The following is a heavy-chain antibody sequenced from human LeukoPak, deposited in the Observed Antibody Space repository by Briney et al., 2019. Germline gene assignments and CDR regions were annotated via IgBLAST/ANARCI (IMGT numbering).Heavy chain of an antibody. D-gene: IGHD6-13*01. V-gene: IGHV3-66*01. CDR3: ARALYSIAAAGRPFFDY. CDR2: IYSGGST. Sequence: QPGGSLRLSCAASGFTVSSNYMSWVRQAPGKGLEWVSVIYSGGSTYYADSVKGRFTISRDNSKNTLYLQMNSLRAEDTAVYYCARALYSIAAAGRPFFDYWGQGTLVTVSS. CDR1: GFTVSSNY. J-gene: IGHJ4*02.